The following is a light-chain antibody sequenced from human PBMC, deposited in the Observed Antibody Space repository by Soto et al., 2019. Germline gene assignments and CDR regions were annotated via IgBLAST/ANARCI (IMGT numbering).Light chain of an antibody. V-gene: IGKV3-15*01. J-gene: IGKJ4*01. Sequence: EIVMTQSPATLSLSPGERATLSCRASQSVSNNLAWYQQRPGRAPRLLIYGASIRATGIPARFSGSGSGTDFTLTINRLQSEDFAVYHCQHYDSLQLTFGGGTQVEIK. CDR3: QHYDSLQLT. CDR2: GAS. CDR1: QSVSNN.